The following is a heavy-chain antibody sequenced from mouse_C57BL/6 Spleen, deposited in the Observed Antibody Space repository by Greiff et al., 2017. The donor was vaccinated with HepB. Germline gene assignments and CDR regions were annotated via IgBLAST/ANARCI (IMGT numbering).Heavy chain of an antibody. CDR3: TYDGYYVFAWFAY. D-gene: IGHD2-3*01. J-gene: IGHJ3*01. CDR2: IDPEDGDT. V-gene: IGHV14-1*01. Sequence: VQLQQSGAELVRPGASVKLSSTASGFNIKDYYMHWVKQRPEQGLEWIGRIDPEDGDTEYAPKFQGKATMTADTSSNTAYLQLSSLTSEDTAVYYCTYDGYYVFAWFAYWGQGTLVTVSA. CDR1: GFNIKDYY.